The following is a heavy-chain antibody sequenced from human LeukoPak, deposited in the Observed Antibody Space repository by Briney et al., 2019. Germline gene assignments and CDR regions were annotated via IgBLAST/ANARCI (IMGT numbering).Heavy chain of an antibody. D-gene: IGHD2-2*01. J-gene: IGHJ4*02. CDR1: GGTFSSFA. Sequence: SVKVSCKASGGTFSSFAIGWVRQAPGQGLEWMGGIIPIFGTANYAQKYQGRVTIIADESTSTAYMELSSLRSEDTAVYYCAGYCSSTSYSVCFFDYWGQGTLVTVSS. CDR3: AGYCSSTSYSVCFFDY. V-gene: IGHV1-69*13. CDR2: IIPIFGTA.